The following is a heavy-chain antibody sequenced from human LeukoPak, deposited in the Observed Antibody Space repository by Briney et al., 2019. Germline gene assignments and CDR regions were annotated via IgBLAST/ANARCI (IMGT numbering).Heavy chain of an antibody. J-gene: IGHJ3*02. CDR2: ISYDGSNK. CDR1: GFTFSSYG. D-gene: IGHD1-26*01. CDR3: AKGFRGSGSNGAFDI. V-gene: IGHV3-30*18. Sequence: GRSLRLSCAASGFTFSSYGMHWVRQAPGKGLEWVAVISYDGSNKYYADSVKGRFTISRDNSKNTLYLQMNSLRAEDTAVYYCAKGFRGSGSNGAFDIWGQGTMVTVSS.